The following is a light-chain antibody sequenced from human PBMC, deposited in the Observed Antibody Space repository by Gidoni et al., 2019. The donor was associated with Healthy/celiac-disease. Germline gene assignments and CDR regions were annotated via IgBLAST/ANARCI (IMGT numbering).Light chain of an antibody. J-gene: IGKJ5*01. CDR3: MQALQTPNT. V-gene: IGKV2-28*01. CDR1: QSLLHSNGYNY. Sequence: DIVMTQSPLSLPVTPGEPASSSCRSSQSLLHSNGYNYLDWYLQKPGQSPQLLIYLGSNRASGVPDRFSGSGSGTDFTLKISRLEAEGVGVYYCMQALQTPNTFGQGTRLEIK. CDR2: LGS.